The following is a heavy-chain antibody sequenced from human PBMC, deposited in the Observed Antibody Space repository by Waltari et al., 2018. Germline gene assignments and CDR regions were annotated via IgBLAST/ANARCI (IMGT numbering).Heavy chain of an antibody. D-gene: IGHD6-25*01. J-gene: IGHJ4*02. CDR3: ARVDGRAAPFDN. Sequence: QVQLQESGPRLVKPSQTLSLPCTVSGASISSGGHYWSWIRHHPGKGLEWIGHIYHSGNTYYNPSLEGRATLSVDRSENQFSLNLTSVTAADTALYYCARVDGRAAPFDNCGRGSQVTVSS. V-gene: IGHV4-30-4*01. CDR2: IYHSGNT. CDR1: GASISSGGHY.